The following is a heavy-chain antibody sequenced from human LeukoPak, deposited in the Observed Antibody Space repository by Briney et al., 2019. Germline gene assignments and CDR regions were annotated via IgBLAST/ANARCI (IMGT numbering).Heavy chain of an antibody. CDR2: ISGGGGRT. CDR1: GFTFSTYA. J-gene: IGHJ4*02. V-gene: IGHV3-23*01. Sequence: PGGSLRLSCAASGFTFSTYAMTWVRQAPGKGLEWVSGISGGGGRTYYADSVKGRFTISRDNSKNTLNLQLNSLRAEDTAVYYCATQNYYASGSSRHWGQGTLVTVSS. D-gene: IGHD3-10*01. CDR3: ATQNYYASGSSRH.